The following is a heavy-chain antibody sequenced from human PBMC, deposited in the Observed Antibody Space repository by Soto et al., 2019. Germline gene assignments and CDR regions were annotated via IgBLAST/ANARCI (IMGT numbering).Heavy chain of an antibody. CDR3: AKDRRDGYTTCSRCYGVDV. Sequence: QVQLVESGGGVVQPGTSLRLACEASGFNFGAYGMHWVRQAPGKGLEWVAVISHDGTKTYYSDSVKGRSTVSRDNSKNMLYVQMVSLRPDDTAVYSCAKDRRDGYTTCSRCYGVDVWGQGTTVTVSS. D-gene: IGHD5-18*01. CDR1: GFNFGAYG. V-gene: IGHV3-30*18. J-gene: IGHJ6*02. CDR2: ISHDGTKT.